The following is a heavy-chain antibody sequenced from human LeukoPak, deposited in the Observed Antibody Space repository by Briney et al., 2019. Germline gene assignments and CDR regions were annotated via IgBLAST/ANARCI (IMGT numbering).Heavy chain of an antibody. CDR3: ARDRLDSYYNFWSGYYPFDY. CDR1: GFTFSTYS. D-gene: IGHD3-3*01. V-gene: IGHV4-34*01. CDR2: INHSGST. Sequence: TGGSLRLSCAASGFTFSTYSMNWVRQAPGKGLEWIGEINHSGSTNYNPSLKSRVTISVDTSKNQFSLKLSSVTAADTAVYYCARDRLDSYYNFWSGYYPFDYWGQGTLVTVSS. J-gene: IGHJ4*02.